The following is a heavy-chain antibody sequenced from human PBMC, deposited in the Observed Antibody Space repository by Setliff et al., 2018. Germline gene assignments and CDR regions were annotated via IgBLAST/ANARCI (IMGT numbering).Heavy chain of an antibody. J-gene: IGHJ4*02. D-gene: IGHD5-18*01. CDR1: GYTFRYYA. CDR2: ISVYNGDT. CDR3: ARAPSVELVTIRTNSWFTY. Sequence: VASVKVSCKASGYTFRYYAFAWVRQAPGQGLEWVGWISVYNGDTNYAQKFQGRVTLTTDTSTSTAYMELRSLTSDDSAFYYCARAPSVELVTIRTNSWFTYWGQGTLVTVSS. V-gene: IGHV1-18*01.